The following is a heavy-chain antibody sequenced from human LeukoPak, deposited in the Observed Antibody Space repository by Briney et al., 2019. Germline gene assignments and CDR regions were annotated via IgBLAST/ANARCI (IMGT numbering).Heavy chain of an antibody. V-gene: IGHV1-69*05. J-gene: IGHJ4*02. CDR2: IIPIFGTA. CDR3: ARDMYGDLFEEGFDY. CDR1: GGTFSSYA. D-gene: IGHD4-17*01. Sequence: SVKVSCKAFGGTFSSYAISWVRQAPGQGLEWMGGIIPIFGTANYAQKFQGRVTITTDESTSTAYMELSSLRSEDTAVYYCARDMYGDLFEEGFDYWGQGTLVTVSS.